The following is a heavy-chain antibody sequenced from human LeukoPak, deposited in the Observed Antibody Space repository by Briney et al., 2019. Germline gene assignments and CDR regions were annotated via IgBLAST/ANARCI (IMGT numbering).Heavy chain of an antibody. Sequence: PGGSLRLSCAASGFTFSSYAMIWVRQAPEKGLEWVSYISSSSSCTNYADSVKGRFTISRDNAKNSLYLQMNSLRAEDTAVYYCARVKTKTRYYYDSSGLPTAFDIWGQGTMVTVSS. CDR3: ARVKTKTRYYYDSSGLPTAFDI. V-gene: IGHV3-21*05. D-gene: IGHD3-22*01. J-gene: IGHJ3*02. CDR1: GFTFSSYA. CDR2: ISSSSSCT.